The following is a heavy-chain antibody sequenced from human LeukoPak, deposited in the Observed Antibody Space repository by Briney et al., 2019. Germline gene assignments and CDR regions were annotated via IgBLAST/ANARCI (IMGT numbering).Heavy chain of an antibody. V-gene: IGHV3-53*01. CDR3: AKKDSGGSYNWFDP. Sequence: PGGSLRLSCAVSGFTVSSNYMSWVRQAPGKGLEWVSVIYSGGSTYYADSVKGRFTISRDNSKNTLYLQMNSLRAEDTAVYYCAKKDSGGSYNWFDPWGQGTLVTVSS. D-gene: IGHD3-22*01. CDR1: GFTVSSNY. CDR2: IYSGGST. J-gene: IGHJ5*02.